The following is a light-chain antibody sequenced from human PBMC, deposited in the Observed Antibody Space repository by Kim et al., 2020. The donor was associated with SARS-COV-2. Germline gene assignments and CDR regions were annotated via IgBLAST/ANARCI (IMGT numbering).Light chain of an antibody. CDR1: QNVRSD. Sequence: PVEGATLPCRASQNVRSDLAWYQQKPGQAPRLLTYDASTRATRIPARFSGSGAGTDFTLTISSLEPEDSAVYYCQQRILAPIAFCQGTRLEIK. CDR2: DAS. V-gene: IGKV3-11*01. CDR3: QQRILAPIA. J-gene: IGKJ5*01.